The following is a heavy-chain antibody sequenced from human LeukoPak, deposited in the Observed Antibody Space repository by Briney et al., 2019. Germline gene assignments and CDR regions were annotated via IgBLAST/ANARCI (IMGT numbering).Heavy chain of an antibody. CDR3: ARGGYSYGLFDY. V-gene: IGHV4-39*01. D-gene: IGHD5-18*01. J-gene: IGHJ4*02. CDR2: IYYSGST. Sequence: SETLSLTCTVSGGSISSNNYFWGCIRQPPGKGLEWIGSIYYSGSTSYNPSLKSRVTMSVDTSKNQFSLKLSSVTAADTAVYYCARGGYSYGLFDYWGQGTLVTVSS. CDR1: GGSISSNNYF.